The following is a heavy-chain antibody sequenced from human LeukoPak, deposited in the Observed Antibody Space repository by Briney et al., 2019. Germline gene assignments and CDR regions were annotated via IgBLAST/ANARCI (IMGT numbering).Heavy chain of an antibody. CDR1: GGSISNSY. CDR2: IHTSGST. Sequence: PSETLSLTRTVSGGSISNSYWSWIRQPAGKGLEWIGRIHTSGSTNYNPSLKSRVTMSVDTSKNQFSLKLSSVTAADTAVYYCAGGICSSTSCYTPGAFDIWGQGTMVTVSS. CDR3: AGGICSSTSCYTPGAFDI. V-gene: IGHV4-4*07. D-gene: IGHD2-2*02. J-gene: IGHJ3*02.